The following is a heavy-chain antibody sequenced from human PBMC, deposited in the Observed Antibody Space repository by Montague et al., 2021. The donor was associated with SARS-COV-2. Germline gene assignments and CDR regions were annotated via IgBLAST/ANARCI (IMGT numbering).Heavy chain of an antibody. Sequence: SETLSLTCCVSGGPISRSSYYWGWIRQPPGKGLEWVGNIYHAGSTYYNPSLKSRATIFVDTSNSQFSLKLTSVTAADTAVYYCARGARQGYGFRLGSFDSWGQGTLVTVSS. CDR2: IYHAGST. V-gene: IGHV4-39*07. CDR3: ARGARQGYGFRLGSFDS. CDR1: GGPISRSSYY. D-gene: IGHD3-16*01. J-gene: IGHJ4*02.